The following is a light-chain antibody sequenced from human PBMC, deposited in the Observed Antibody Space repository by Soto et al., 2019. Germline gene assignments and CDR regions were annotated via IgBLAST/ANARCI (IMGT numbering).Light chain of an antibody. V-gene: IGKV1-12*01. J-gene: IGKJ4*01. CDR1: QGIGSW. CDR3: QQTNSFPLT. CDR2: AAS. Sequence: DIQMTQSPSSVSASVGDRVTITCRASQGIGSWLVWYQQKPGKAPKFLIYAASNLQSGVPSRFSGSGSRTDFTLTIRSLQPEDFATYYCQQTNSFPLTFGGGTKVEIK.